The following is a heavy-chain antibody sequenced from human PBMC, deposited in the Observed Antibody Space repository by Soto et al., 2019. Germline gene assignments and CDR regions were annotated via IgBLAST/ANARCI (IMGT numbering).Heavy chain of an antibody. V-gene: IGHV1-69*06. CDR3: ARGGSTYAASQRLRLSRIGY. Sequence: QVQLVQSGPEVMKPGSSVKVSCKASGGSVSDFAVTWVRQAPGQGLEWMGGIMPMSGTANYAQKFQGRVTITADKPTTTAYVELSGRRSEDTTIYYCARGGSTYAASQRLRLSRIGYGGQGTLVSVFS. D-gene: IGHD2-15*01. CDR2: IMPMSGTA. J-gene: IGHJ4*02. CDR1: GGSVSDFA.